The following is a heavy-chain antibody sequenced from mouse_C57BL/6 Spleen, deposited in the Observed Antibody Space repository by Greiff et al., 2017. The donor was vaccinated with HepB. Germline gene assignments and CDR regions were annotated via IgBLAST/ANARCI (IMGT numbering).Heavy chain of an antibody. D-gene: IGHD3-1*01. J-gene: IGHJ3*01. Sequence: QVHVKQSGTELVKPGASVKLSCKASGYTFTEYTIHWVKQRSGQGLEWVGWFYPGSGIIKYNEKFKDKATLTADKSSSTVYMELSRWTSDDSAVYFCARHEDRGPAWFAYWGQGTLVTVSA. CDR1: GYTFTEYT. V-gene: IGHV1-62-2*01. CDR2: FYPGSGII. CDR3: ARHEDRGPAWFAY.